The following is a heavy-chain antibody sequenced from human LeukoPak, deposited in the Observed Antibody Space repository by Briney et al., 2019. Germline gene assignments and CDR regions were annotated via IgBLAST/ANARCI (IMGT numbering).Heavy chain of an antibody. J-gene: IGHJ4*02. V-gene: IGHV3-9*01. CDR2: ISWNSGSI. CDR3: AKGDIRWIIFGVVLPN. Sequence: GGSLRLSCVASGFTFSNYAMSWVRQAPGKGLEWVSGISWNSGSIGYADSVKGRFTISRDNAKNSLYLQMNSLRAEDTALYYCAKGDIRWIIFGVVLPNWGQGTLVTVSS. CDR1: GFTFSNYA. D-gene: IGHD3-3*02.